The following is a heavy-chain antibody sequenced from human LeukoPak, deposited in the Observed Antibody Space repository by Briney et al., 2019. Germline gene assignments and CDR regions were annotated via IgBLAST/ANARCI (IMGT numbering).Heavy chain of an antibody. CDR2: INHSGST. V-gene: IGHV4-34*01. J-gene: IGHJ6*02. Sequence: SETLSLTCAVYDGSFSAYYWTWIRQPPGKGLEWIGEINHSGSTNYNPSLKSRATISVDTSKNQFSLRLSSVTAADTAVYYCARGRSYYRGMDVWGQGTTVTVSS. CDR1: DGSFSAYY. CDR3: ARGRSYYRGMDV.